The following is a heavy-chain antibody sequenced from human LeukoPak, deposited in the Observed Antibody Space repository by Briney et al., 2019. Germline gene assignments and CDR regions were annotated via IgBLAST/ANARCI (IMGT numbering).Heavy chain of an antibody. CDR3: AREIQNSSSWYRNGWFDP. CDR1: GGTFSSYA. V-gene: IGHV1-69*06. J-gene: IGHJ5*02. CDR2: IIPIFGTA. Sequence: SVKVSCKASGGTFSSYAISWVRQAPGQGLEWMGGIIPIFGTANYAQKFQGRVTITADKSTSTAYMELSSLRSEDTAVYYCAREIQNSSSWYRNGWFDPWGQGTLVTVSS. D-gene: IGHD6-13*01.